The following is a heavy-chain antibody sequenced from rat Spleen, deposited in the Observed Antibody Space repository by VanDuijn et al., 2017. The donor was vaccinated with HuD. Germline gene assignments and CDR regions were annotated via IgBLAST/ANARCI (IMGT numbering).Heavy chain of an antibody. D-gene: IGHD1-10*01. CDR3: AKDKGEYNNPFDY. CDR1: GFTYNDYA. CDR2: ISTGGGDN. Sequence: EVQLVESGGGLVQPGRPLKLSCSASGFTYNDYAMAWVRQAPAKGLEWVATISTGGGDNYYRDSVKGRFTISRDNAKTTLYLQMDSLRSEDTATYYCAKDKGEYNNPFDYWGQGVMVTVTS. J-gene: IGHJ2*01. V-gene: IGHV5S23*01.